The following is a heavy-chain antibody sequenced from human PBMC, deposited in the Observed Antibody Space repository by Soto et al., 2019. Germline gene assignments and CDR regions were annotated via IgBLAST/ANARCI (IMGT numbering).Heavy chain of an antibody. J-gene: IGHJ6*02. V-gene: IGHV3-11*01. CDR1: GFTFSDYY. CDR2: ISSSGSTI. D-gene: IGHD3-10*01. Sequence: PGGSLRLSCAASGFTFSDYYMSWIRQAPGKGLEWVSYISSSGSTIYYADSVKGRFTISRDNAKSSLYLQMNSLRAEDTAVYYCARDFISRPWFGAPYYYYGMDVWGQGTTVTVSS. CDR3: ARDFISRPWFGAPYYYYGMDV.